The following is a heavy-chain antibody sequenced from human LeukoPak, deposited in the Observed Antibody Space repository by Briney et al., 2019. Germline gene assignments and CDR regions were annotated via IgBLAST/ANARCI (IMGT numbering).Heavy chain of an antibody. J-gene: IGHJ4*02. D-gene: IGHD1-26*01. CDR3: ASQRSYSGSYVTFDF. CDR1: GFTFSSYG. CDR2: ISSSGGNT. V-gene: IGHV3-23*01. Sequence: GGSLRLSCAASGFTFSSYGMHWVRQAPGKGLEWVSGISSSGGNTYYAESVKGRFTISRDNSKDTLYLQMNSLRAEDTAVYYCASQRSYSGSYVTFDFWGQGTLVTVSS.